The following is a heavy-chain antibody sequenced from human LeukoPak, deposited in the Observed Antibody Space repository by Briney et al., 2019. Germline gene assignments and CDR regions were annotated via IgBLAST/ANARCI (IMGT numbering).Heavy chain of an antibody. J-gene: IGHJ4*02. CDR1: GYSFTSYW. CDR3: ARLAKNYYDSSGYPDY. D-gene: IGHD3-22*01. V-gene: IGHV5-51*01. CDR2: IYPGDSDT. Sequence: PGESLKISCKGSGYSFTSYWIGWVRQMPGKGLEWMGIIYPGDSDTRYSPSFQGQVTISADKSISTAYLQWSSLKASDTAMYYCARLAKNYYDSSGYPDYWGQGTLVTVSS.